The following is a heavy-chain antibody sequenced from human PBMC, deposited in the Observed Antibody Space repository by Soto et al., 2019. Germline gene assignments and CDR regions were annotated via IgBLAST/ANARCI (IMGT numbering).Heavy chain of an antibody. CDR2: IYPGDSDT. V-gene: IGHV5-51*01. CDR1: GYSFTSYW. CDR3: ARSMTTVTTDGAFDI. Sequence: GESLKISCKGSGYSFTSYWSGWVRQMPGKGLEWMGIIYPGDSDTRYSPSLQGQVTISADKSISTAYLQWSSLKASDTAMYYCARSMTTVTTDGAFDIWGQGTMVNVSS. D-gene: IGHD4-4*01. J-gene: IGHJ3*02.